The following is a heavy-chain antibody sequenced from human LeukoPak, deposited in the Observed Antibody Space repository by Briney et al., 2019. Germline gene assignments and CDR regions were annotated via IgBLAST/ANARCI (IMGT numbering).Heavy chain of an antibody. CDR2: DYYSGSS. V-gene: IGHV4-59*01. CDR1: GGSITDYY. CDR3: ARVGGYCSSTSCYRDYYYYYMDV. D-gene: IGHD2-2*02. J-gene: IGHJ6*03. Sequence: SETLSLTCTVSGGSITDYYWGWIRQPPGKGLEWIGYDYYSGSSNYNPSLKSRVTISVDTSKNQFSLKMSSVTAADTAVYYCARVGGYCSSTSCYRDYYYYYMDVWGKGTTVTVSS.